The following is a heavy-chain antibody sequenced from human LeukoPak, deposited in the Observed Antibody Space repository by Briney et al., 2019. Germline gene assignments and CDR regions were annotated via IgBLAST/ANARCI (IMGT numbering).Heavy chain of an antibody. J-gene: IGHJ4*02. CDR2: MNPNSGNT. V-gene: IGHV1-8*01. D-gene: IGHD1-26*01. CDR1: GYTFTSYD. Sequence: ASVKVSCKASGYTFTSYDINWVRQATGQGLEWMGWMNPNSGNTGYAQKFQGRVTMTRNTSISTAYMELSSLRSDDTAVYYFARKRMGATGFDYWGQGTLVTVSS. CDR3: ARKRMGATGFDY.